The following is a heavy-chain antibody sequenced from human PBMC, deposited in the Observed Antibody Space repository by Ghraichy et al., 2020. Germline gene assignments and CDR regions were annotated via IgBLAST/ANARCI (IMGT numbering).Heavy chain of an antibody. V-gene: IGHV4-59*01. CDR1: GGSISSYY. D-gene: IGHD6-19*01. Sequence: SETLSLTCTVSGGSISSYYWSWIRQPPGKGLEWIGYIYYSGSTNYNPSLKSRVTISVDTSKNQFSLKLSSVTAADTAVYYCARSQQWLVGLVAFDIWGQGTMVTVSS. CDR3: ARSQQWLVGLVAFDI. J-gene: IGHJ3*02. CDR2: IYYSGST.